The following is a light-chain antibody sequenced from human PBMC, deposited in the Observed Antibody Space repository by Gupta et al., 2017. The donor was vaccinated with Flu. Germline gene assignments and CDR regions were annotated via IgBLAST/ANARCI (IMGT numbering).Light chain of an antibody. CDR2: DDS. Sequence: GSNIKAKRVDWYQQRPGQAPVVVIYDDSDRPSGIPERYSDSKAGNTATLTISRVGAGDEADYYCQVWDSTGDHPFVFGTGTKVTVL. CDR1: NIKAKR. CDR3: QVWDSTGDHPFV. V-gene: IGLV3-21*02. J-gene: IGLJ1*01.